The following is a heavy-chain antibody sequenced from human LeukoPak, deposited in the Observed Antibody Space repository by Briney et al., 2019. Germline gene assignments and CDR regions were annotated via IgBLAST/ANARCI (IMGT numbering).Heavy chain of an antibody. CDR3: ARDQYYYDSSGFIVGNWFDP. D-gene: IGHD3-22*01. J-gene: IGHJ5*02. CDR1: GGSISSSSYY. V-gene: IGHV4-39*02. Sequence: PSETLSLTCTVSGGSISSSSYYWGWIRQPPGKGLEWIGSIYYSGSTYYNPSLKSRVTISVDTSKNQFSLKLSSVTAADTAVYYCARDQYYYDSSGFIVGNWFDPWGQGTLVTVSS. CDR2: IYYSGST.